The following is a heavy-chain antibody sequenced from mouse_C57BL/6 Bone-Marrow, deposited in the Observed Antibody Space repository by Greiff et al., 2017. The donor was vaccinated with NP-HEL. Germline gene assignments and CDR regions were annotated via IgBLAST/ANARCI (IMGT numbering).Heavy chain of an antibody. CDR1: GFTFSDYY. Sequence: VQLKESGGGLVQPGGSLKLSCAASGFTFSDYYMYWVRQTPEKRLEWVAYISNGGGSTYYPDTVKGRFTISRDNAKNTRYLQMSRLKSEDTAMYYCARQGPGFDYWGQGTTLTVSS. D-gene: IGHD3-3*01. CDR2: ISNGGGST. J-gene: IGHJ2*01. CDR3: ARQGPGFDY. V-gene: IGHV5-12*01.